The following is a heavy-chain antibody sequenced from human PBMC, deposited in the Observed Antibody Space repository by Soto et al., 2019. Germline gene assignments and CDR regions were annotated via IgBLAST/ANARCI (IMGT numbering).Heavy chain of an antibody. Sequence: SQTLSLTCAITGDSVSSNSAGWSWVRQSPSRGLEWLGRTYYRSKWYYEYAVSVRGRITINPDTSKNQYSLQLNSVTPEDTAVYFCARGEQYTESISDYRRHAPPITVHS. CDR1: GDSVSSNSAG. CDR3: ARGEQYTESISDY. V-gene: IGHV6-1*01. D-gene: IGHD3-3*02. CDR2: TYYRSKWYY. J-gene: IGHJ4*01.